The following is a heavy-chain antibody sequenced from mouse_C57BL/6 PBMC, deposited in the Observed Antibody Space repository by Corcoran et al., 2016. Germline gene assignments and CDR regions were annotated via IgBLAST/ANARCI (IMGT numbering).Heavy chain of an antibody. V-gene: IGHV9-3*01. CDR3: ARGLLRYPDY. CDR2: INTYSGVP. D-gene: IGHD1-1*01. CDR1: GYTFTTYG. Sequence: QIQLVQSGPALKKPGETAKISCKASGYTFTTYGLSWVKRAPGKGLKWMGWINTYSGVPTYADDFKGRFAFSLATSASTAYLQINILKNEDTATYFCARGLLRYPDYWGQGTTLTVSS. J-gene: IGHJ2*01.